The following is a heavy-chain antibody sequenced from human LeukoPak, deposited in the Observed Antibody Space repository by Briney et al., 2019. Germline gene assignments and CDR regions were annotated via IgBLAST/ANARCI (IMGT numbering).Heavy chain of an antibody. J-gene: IGHJ6*03. Sequence: ASVKVSCKASGYTFTSYDINWVRQATGQGLEWMGWTNPNSGNTGYAQKFQGRVTMTRNTSISTAYMELSSLRSEDTAVYYCARGVVWFGELHYYYYYMDVWGKGTTVTVSS. CDR1: GYTFTSYD. CDR2: TNPNSGNT. D-gene: IGHD3-10*01. CDR3: ARGVVWFGELHYYYYYMDV. V-gene: IGHV1-8*01.